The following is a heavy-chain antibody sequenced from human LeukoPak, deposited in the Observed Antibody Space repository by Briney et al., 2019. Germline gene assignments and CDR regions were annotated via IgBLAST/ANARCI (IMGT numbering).Heavy chain of an antibody. Sequence: GGSLRLSCTASGLTFSTSGFNWVRQAPGKGLEWVASIGPTGSDRYHADSIKGRFTISRVNANNFLYLQMNGLRAEDTAVYYCATETNGRHYDYWGQGTLLTVSS. D-gene: IGHD1-14*01. CDR1: GLTFSTSG. J-gene: IGHJ4*02. CDR2: IGPTGSDR. V-gene: IGHV3-21*06. CDR3: ATETNGRHYDY.